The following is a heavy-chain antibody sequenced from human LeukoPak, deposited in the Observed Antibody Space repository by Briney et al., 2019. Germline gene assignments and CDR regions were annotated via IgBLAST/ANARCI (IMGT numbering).Heavy chain of an antibody. D-gene: IGHD6-13*01. CDR1: GFTLSSYW. CDR3: ARGETDSSWSTFDY. V-gene: IGHV3-74*01. Sequence: GGSLRLSCAASGFTLSSYWMPWVRQAPGKELLWVSHLSRDGSSTTYADSVKGRFTISRDHAKNTLYLQMHSLRAEDTAVYYCARGETDSSWSTFDYWGQGILVTVSS. J-gene: IGHJ4*02. CDR2: LSRDGSST.